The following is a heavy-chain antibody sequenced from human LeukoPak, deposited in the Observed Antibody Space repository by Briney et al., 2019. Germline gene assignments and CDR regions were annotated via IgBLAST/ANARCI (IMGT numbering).Heavy chain of an antibody. D-gene: IGHD1-26*01. CDR3: AKGVGKWELLLGPTLWDFDY. V-gene: IGHV3-7*01. CDR2: IKQDGSEK. CDR1: GFTFSSYW. Sequence: PGGSLRLSCAASGFTFSSYWMSWVRQAPGKGLEWVANIKQDGSEKYYVDSVKGRFTISRDNAKNSLYLQMNSLRVEDTAVYYCAKGVGKWELLLGPTLWDFDYWGQGTLVTVSS. J-gene: IGHJ4*02.